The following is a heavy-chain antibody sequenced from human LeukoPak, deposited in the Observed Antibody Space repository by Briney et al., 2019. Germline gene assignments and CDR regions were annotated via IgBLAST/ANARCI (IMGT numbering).Heavy chain of an antibody. J-gene: IGHJ4*02. CDR3: ARGVDGDYVAYYFDY. CDR2: IYHSGST. Sequence: NSSQTLSLTCAVSGGSISSGGYSWCWIRQPPGKGLEWIGYIYHSGSTYYNPSLKSRVTISVDRSKNQFSLKLSSVTAADTAVYYCARGVDGDYVAYYFDYWGQGTLVTVSS. V-gene: IGHV4-30-2*01. D-gene: IGHD4-17*01. CDR1: GGSISSGGYS.